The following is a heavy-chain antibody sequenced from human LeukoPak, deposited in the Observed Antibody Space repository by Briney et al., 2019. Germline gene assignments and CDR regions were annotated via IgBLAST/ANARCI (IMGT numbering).Heavy chain of an antibody. CDR2: INPNSGGT. D-gene: IGHD1-26*01. J-gene: IGHJ5*02. V-gene: IGHV1-2*02. CDR3: ARVVWELRQGDWFDP. CDR1: GYTFTGYY. Sequence: ASVKVSCKASGYTFTGYYMHWVRQAPGQGLEWMGWINPNSGGTNYAQKFQGRVTMTRDTSISTAYMELSRLRSDDTAVYYCARVVWELRQGDWFDPWGQGTLVTVSS.